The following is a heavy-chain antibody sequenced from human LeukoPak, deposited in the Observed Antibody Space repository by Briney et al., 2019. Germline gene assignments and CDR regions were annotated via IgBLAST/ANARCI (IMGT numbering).Heavy chain of an antibody. CDR1: GGSISSYY. Sequence: SETLSLTCTVSGGSISSYYWSWIRQPPGKGLEWIGYIYYSGNTNYNPSLKSRVTISVDTSKNQFSLKLSSVTAADTAVYYCARAVRFLEWLDVWGQGTTVTVSS. CDR3: ARAVRFLEWLDV. V-gene: IGHV4-59*01. D-gene: IGHD3-3*01. J-gene: IGHJ6*02. CDR2: IYYSGNT.